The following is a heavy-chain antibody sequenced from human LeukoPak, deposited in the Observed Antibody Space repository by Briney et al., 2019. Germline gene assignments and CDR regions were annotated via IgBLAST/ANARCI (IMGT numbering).Heavy chain of an antibody. Sequence: GASVKVSCRASGYTFTSYNINWVRQAPGQGLEWMGWISAYNGNTNYAQKFQGRVTMTTDTSTNTAYMELRSLRSDDTAMYYCARVEGGYSGSYYFDYWGQGALVTVSS. CDR2: ISAYNGNT. J-gene: IGHJ4*02. CDR1: GYTFTSYN. V-gene: IGHV1-18*01. D-gene: IGHD1-26*01. CDR3: ARVEGGYSGSYYFDY.